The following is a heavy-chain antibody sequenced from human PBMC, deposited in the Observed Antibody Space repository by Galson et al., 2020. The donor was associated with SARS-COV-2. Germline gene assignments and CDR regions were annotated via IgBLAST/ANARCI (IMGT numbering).Heavy chain of an antibody. D-gene: IGHD3-10*01. J-gene: IGHJ4*02. CDR3: AKAGRGATWPFDY. Sequence: GGSLRLSCPASGFSFSSYAMTWVRQAPGKGLEWVSGISDHGGITYYADSVTGRCTISRDNSKNRLYVQMNSLRAEDTAVYYCAKAGRGATWPFDYWGRGTLVTVSS. CDR2: ISDHGGIT. CDR1: GFSFSSYA. V-gene: IGHV3-23*01.